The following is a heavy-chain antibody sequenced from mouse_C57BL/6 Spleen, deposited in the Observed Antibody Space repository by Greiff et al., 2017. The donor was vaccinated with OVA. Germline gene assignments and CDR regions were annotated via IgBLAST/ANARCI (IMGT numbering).Heavy chain of an antibody. J-gene: IGHJ2*01. Sequence: GGGLVQPKGSLKLSCAASGFSFNTYAMNWVRQAPGKGLEWVARIRSKSNNYATYYADSVKDRFTISRDDSESMLYLQMNNLKTEDTAMYYCGRATVVDTFDYWGQGTTLTVSS. CDR2: IRSKSNNYAT. CDR1: GFSFNTYA. V-gene: IGHV10-1*01. D-gene: IGHD1-1*01. CDR3: GRATVVDTFDY.